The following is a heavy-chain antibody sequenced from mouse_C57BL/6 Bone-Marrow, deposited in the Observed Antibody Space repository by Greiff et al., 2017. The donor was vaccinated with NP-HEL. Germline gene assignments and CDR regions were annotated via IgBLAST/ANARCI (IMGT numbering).Heavy chain of an antibody. D-gene: IGHD1-1*01. CDR2: ISSGSSTI. CDR3: ARGSTVVSPPFDY. CDR1: GFTFSDYG. Sequence: EVKLMESGGGLVKPGGSLKLSCAASGFTFSDYGMHWVRQAPEKGLEWVAYISSGSSTIYYADTVKGRFTISRANAKNTLFLQMTSLRSEDTAMYYCARGSTVVSPPFDYWGQGTTLTVSS. V-gene: IGHV5-17*01. J-gene: IGHJ2*01.